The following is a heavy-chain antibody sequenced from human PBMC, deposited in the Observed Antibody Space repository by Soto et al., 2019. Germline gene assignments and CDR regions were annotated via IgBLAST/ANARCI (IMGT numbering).Heavy chain of an antibody. CDR1: GGTFRSYA. J-gene: IGHJ4*02. CDR3: ARDRAPYASPRPGSGFDY. Sequence: SVKVSCKASGGTFRSYAISWVRQAPGQGLEWMGGIIPIFGTANYAQKFQGRVTITADESTSTAYMELSSLRSEDTAVYYCARDRAPYASPRPGSGFDYWGQGTLVTVSS. D-gene: IGHD2-2*01. V-gene: IGHV1-69*13. CDR2: IIPIFGTA.